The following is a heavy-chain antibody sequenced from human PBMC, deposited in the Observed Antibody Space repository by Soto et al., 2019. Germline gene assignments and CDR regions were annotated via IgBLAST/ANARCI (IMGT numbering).Heavy chain of an antibody. CDR3: ARDAEYYYDSSGQIDY. CDR1: GYTFTSYA. J-gene: IGHJ4*02. V-gene: IGHV1-3*01. CDR2: INAGNGNT. D-gene: IGHD3-22*01. Sequence: ASVKVSCKASGYTFTSYAMHWVRQAPGQRLEWMGWINAGNGNTKYSQKFQGRVTITRDTSASTAYMELSSLRSEDTAVYYCARDAEYYYDSSGQIDYWGQGTLVTVSS.